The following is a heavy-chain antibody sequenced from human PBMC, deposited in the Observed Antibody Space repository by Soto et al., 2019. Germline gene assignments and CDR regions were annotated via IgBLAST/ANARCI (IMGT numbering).Heavy chain of an antibody. CDR3: ARIRSGHYYFDY. CDR2: IDWDDDK. D-gene: IGHD3-10*01. Sequence: SGPTLGNPTQTLTLTCTFSGFSLSTSGMCVSWIRQPPGNALELLALIDWDDDKYYSTSLKTRLTISKDTSKNQVVLTMTNMDPVDTDTYSCARIRSGHYYFDYWGQGTLLTASS. V-gene: IGHV2-70*01. J-gene: IGHJ4*02. CDR1: GFSLSTSGMC.